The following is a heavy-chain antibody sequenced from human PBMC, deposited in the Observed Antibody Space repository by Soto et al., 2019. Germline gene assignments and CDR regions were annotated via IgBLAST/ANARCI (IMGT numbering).Heavy chain of an antibody. CDR3: AKDPRLELRGVDS. D-gene: IGHD1-7*01. CDR2: IGGGGIGS. V-gene: IGHV3-23*01. CDR1: GYNFGSYA. Sequence: GGSLRLSCVASGYNFGSYAMMWVRQAPEKGLEWISTIGGGGIGSYYADSVKGRFTISRDNSKNTLYLQMSSLRAEDTGVYYCAKDPRLELRGVDSWGQGTQVTVSS. J-gene: IGHJ4*02.